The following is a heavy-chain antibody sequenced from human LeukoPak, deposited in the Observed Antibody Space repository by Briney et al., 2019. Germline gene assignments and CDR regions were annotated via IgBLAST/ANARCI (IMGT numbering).Heavy chain of an antibody. D-gene: IGHD5-18*01. CDR1: GFTFTNHY. CDR2: TTNTPSAYTT. Sequence: PGGSPRLSCAASGFTFTNHYMDWVRQAPGMGLEWIARTTNTPSAYTTAYAASVRGRFTVSRDDSKSLLHLQMSSLKTDDTAVYYCGRDTATAIDYWGRGTLVTVSS. V-gene: IGHV3-72*01. CDR3: GRDTATAIDY. J-gene: IGHJ4*02.